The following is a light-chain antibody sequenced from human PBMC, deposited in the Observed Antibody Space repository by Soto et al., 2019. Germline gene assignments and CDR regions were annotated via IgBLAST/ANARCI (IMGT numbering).Light chain of an antibody. V-gene: IGKV3-20*01. CDR1: QSVTINY. CDR3: QQYDKWPRT. J-gene: IGKJ1*01. Sequence: EIVLTQSPGTLSLSPGERATLSCRASQSVTINYLAWYQQKPGQAPRLLVYGASTRATGIPDRFSGSGSGTDFTLTINRLEPEDFAVYYCQQYDKWPRTFGQGTKVEIK. CDR2: GAS.